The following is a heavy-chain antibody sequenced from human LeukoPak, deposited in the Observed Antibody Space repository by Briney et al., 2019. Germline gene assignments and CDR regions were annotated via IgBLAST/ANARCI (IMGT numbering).Heavy chain of an antibody. CDR1: GFSFSTYS. CDR3: ARDLPPGSSGWYLGY. J-gene: IGHJ4*02. V-gene: IGHV3-48*02. CDR2: ISSSSRTI. Sequence: GGSLRLSCAASGFSFSTYSMNWVRQAPGKGLEWVSYISSSSRTIYYADSVKGRFTIFRDNAKNSLYLQMNSLRDEDTAVYYCARDLPPGSSGWYLGYWGQGTLVTVSS. D-gene: IGHD6-19*01.